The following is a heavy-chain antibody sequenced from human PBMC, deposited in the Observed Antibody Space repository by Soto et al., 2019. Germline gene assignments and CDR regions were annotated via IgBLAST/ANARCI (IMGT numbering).Heavy chain of an antibody. CDR1: CAPITWGDYS. J-gene: IGHJ5*02. CDR2: IFHGGST. CDR3: ARGRVVVPAAVMFNCLDP. D-gene: IGHD2-2*01. V-gene: IGHV4-30-2*01. Sequence: PSETLSLTCAISCAPITWGDYSWNWIRQPPGKGLEWIGYIFHGGSTYYNPSLRSRVTISVYRSRTQFSLKMTSVTAADTAVYYCARGRVVVPAAVMFNCLDPWGQGALVTVSS.